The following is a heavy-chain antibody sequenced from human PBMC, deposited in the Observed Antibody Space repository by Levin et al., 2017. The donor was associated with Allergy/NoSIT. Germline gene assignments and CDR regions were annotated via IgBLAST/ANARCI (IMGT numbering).Heavy chain of an antibody. CDR2: INHSGST. CDR3: ARGRYCSGGSCYSAKYFQH. V-gene: IGHV4-34*01. Sequence: SETLSLTCAVYGGSFSGYYWSWIRQPPGKGLEWIGEINHSGSTNYNPSLKSRVTISVDTSKNQFSLKLSSVTAADTAVYYCARGRYCSGGSCYSAKYFQHWGQGTLVTVSS. CDR1: GGSFSGYY. D-gene: IGHD2-15*01. J-gene: IGHJ1*01.